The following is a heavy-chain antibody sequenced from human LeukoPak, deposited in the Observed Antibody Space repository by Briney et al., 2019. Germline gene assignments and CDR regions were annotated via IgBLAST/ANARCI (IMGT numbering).Heavy chain of an antibody. D-gene: IGHD3-10*01. V-gene: IGHV4-30-4*01. CDR2: IYYSGST. CDR1: GGSISSDY. J-gene: IGHJ4*02. Sequence: PSETLSLTCTVSGGSISSDYWSWIRQPPGKGLEWIGYIYYSGSTYYNPSLKSRVTISVDTSKDQFSLKLSSVTAADTAVYYCARVLESMVRGHFDYWGQGTLVTVSS. CDR3: ARVLESMVRGHFDY.